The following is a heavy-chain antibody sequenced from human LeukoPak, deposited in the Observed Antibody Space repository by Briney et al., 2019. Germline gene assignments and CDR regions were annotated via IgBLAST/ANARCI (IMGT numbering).Heavy chain of an antibody. CDR1: GGTFSSYA. V-gene: IGHV1-69*04. D-gene: IGHD3-22*01. CDR2: IIPILGIA. Sequence: GASVKVSCKASGGTFSSYAISWVRQAPGQGLEWMGRIIPILGIANYAQKFQGRVTITADKSTSTAYMELSSLRSEDTAVYYCARVSGNYYDSSGYYPAEYFQHWGQGTLVTVSS. J-gene: IGHJ1*01. CDR3: ARVSGNYYDSSGYYPAEYFQH.